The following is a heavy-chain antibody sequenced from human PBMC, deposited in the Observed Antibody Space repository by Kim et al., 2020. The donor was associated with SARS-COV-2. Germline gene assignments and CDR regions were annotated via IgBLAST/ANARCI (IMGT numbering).Heavy chain of an antibody. D-gene: IGHD3-10*01. Sequence: SETLSLTCTVSGGSISGSYCYWIRQPAGKGLEWIGLIYTSGSTNYNPSLKSRVTLSVDMSKNQFSLKLTSVTAADTAVYYCATESGYWCQGTLVTVSS. CDR1: GGSISGSY. V-gene: IGHV4-4*07. CDR2: IYTSGST. J-gene: IGHJ4*02. CDR3: ATESGY.